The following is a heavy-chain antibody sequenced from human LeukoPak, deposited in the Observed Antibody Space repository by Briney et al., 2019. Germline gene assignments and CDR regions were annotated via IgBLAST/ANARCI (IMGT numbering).Heavy chain of an antibody. D-gene: IGHD3-10*01. CDR2: ISAGGGST. Sequence: GGSLRLSCAASGFTFNSYAMSWVRQAPGKGLEWVSDISAGGGSTYYAGSVKGRFTISRDKSKSTLFLQMNSLRAEDTAVYYCANKYGSGPRDAFDIWGQGTMVTVSS. CDR3: ANKYGSGPRDAFDI. V-gene: IGHV3-23*01. CDR1: GFTFNSYA. J-gene: IGHJ3*02.